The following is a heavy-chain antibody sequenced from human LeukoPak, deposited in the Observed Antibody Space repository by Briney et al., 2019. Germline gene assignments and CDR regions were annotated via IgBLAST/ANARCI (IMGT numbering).Heavy chain of an antibody. D-gene: IGHD2-15*01. Sequence: SETLSLTCTVSGGSISTYYWSWIRQPPGKGLEWIGYIYYTGSTSYNPSLKSRVTMSLDASKNQFSLELNSVTPADTAVYYCARSGYCSGGSCFALDYWGQGTLVTVSS. J-gene: IGHJ4*02. CDR2: IYYTGST. CDR1: GGSISTYY. CDR3: ARSGYCSGGSCFALDY. V-gene: IGHV4-59*01.